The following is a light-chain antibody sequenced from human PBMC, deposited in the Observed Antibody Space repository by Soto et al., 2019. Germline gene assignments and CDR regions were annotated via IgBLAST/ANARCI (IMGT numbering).Light chain of an antibody. V-gene: IGKV4-1*01. CDR3: QQYYSTPYT. J-gene: IGKJ2*01. Sequence: DIVMTQSPDSLAVSLGERATINCKSSQSVLYSSNNKNYLAWYQQKPGQPPKLLIYWASTRESGVPDRFSGSGFGTDFTVTISGLQAEDVAVYYCQQYYSTPYTFGQGTKLEIK. CDR2: WAS. CDR1: QSVLYSSNNKNY.